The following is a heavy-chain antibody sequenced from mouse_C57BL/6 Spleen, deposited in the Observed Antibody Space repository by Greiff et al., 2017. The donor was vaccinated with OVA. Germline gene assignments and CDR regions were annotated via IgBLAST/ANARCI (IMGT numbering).Heavy chain of an antibody. J-gene: IGHJ2*01. CDR1: GYTFTDYY. V-gene: IGHV1-19*01. CDR2: INPYNGGT. D-gene: IGHD2-3*01. CDR3: VCLIYDGYYVGDY. Sequence: EVQLQESGPVLVKPGASVKMSCKASGYTFTDYYMNWVKQSHGKSLEWIGVINPYNGGTSYNQKFKGKATLTVDKSSSTAYMELNSLTSEDSAVYYWVCLIYDGYYVGDYWGQGTTLTVSS.